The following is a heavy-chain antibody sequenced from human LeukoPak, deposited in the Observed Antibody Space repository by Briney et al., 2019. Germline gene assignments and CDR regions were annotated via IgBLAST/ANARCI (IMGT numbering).Heavy chain of an antibody. CDR2: ISYDGSNK. D-gene: IGHD6-6*01. CDR1: GFTFSSYA. CDR3: ARGVYSSSSHFQH. J-gene: IGHJ1*01. V-gene: IGHV3-30*01. Sequence: GRSLRLSCAASGFTFSSYAMHWVRQAPGKGLEWEAVISYDGSNKYYADSVKGRFTISRDNSKTTLYLQMNSLRAEDTAVYYCARGVYSSSSHFQHWGQGTLVTVSS.